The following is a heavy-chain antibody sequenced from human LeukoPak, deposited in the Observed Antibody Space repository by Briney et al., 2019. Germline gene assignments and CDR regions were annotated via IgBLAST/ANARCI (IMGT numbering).Heavy chain of an antibody. D-gene: IGHD6-19*01. CDR3: AKVGSGWYGVDY. V-gene: IGHV3-30*02. J-gene: IGHJ4*02. Sequence: GGSLRLSCAVSGTIFSSYGIHWVRQAPGKGLEWVAFIRYDGTNKYYADSVKGRFTISRDNSKNTLYLQMNSLRAEDTAVYYCAKVGSGWYGVDYWGQGTLVTVSS. CDR2: IRYDGTNK. CDR1: GTIFSSYG.